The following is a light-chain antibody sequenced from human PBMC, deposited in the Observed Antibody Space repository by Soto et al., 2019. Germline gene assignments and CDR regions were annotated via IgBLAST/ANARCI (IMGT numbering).Light chain of an antibody. CDR2: GAS. CDR1: QSVSSSY. Sequence: EIVLTQSPGTLSLSPGERATLSCRASQSVSSSYLAWYQQKPGQAPRLLIYGASIRATGFPDRFSGRGSGTDFTLTISRLEPEDFAVYYCQQYGSSPMYTFGQGTKLEIK. CDR3: QQYGSSPMYT. V-gene: IGKV3-20*01. J-gene: IGKJ2*01.